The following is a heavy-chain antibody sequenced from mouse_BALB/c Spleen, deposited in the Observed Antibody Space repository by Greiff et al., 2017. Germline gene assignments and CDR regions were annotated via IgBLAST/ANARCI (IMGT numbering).Heavy chain of an antibody. Sequence: EVMLVESGGGLVQPGGSRKLSCAASGFTFSSFGMHWVRQAPEKGLEWVAYISSGSSTIYYEDTVKGRFTISRDNPKNTLFLQMTSLRSEDTAMYYCAKGIYDYVDYWGQGTTLTVSS. V-gene: IGHV5-17*02. CDR3: AKGIYDYVDY. CDR2: ISSGSSTI. J-gene: IGHJ2*01. D-gene: IGHD2-4*01. CDR1: GFTFSSFG.